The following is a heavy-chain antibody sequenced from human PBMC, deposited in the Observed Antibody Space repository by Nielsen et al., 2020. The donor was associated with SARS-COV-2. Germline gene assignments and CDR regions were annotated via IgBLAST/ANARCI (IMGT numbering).Heavy chain of an antibody. J-gene: IGHJ4*02. CDR3: ASVRSSQSVAEHIFDY. Sequence: GESLKISCAASGFGFSSYAMSWVRQAPGKRLECVSIISGYGDNTYYADSVKGRFTISRDNAKNSLYLQMNSLRAEDTAVYYCASVRSSQSVAEHIFDYWGQGTLVTVSS. CDR1: GFGFSSYA. CDR2: ISGYGDNT. D-gene: IGHD2-15*01. V-gene: IGHV3-23*01.